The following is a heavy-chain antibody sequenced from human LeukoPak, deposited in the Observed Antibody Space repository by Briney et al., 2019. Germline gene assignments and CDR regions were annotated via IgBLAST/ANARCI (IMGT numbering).Heavy chain of an antibody. CDR2: INPNSGGT. CDR1: GYTFTGYY. Sequence: ASVKVSCKASGYTFTGYYTHWVRQAPGQGLEWMGWINPNSGGTNYAQKFQGRVTMTRDTSISTAYMELSRLRSDDTAVYYCARSRIQLWLRRYYYGMDVWGQGTTVTVSS. CDR3: ARSRIQLWLRRYYYGMDV. D-gene: IGHD5-18*01. J-gene: IGHJ6*02. V-gene: IGHV1-2*02.